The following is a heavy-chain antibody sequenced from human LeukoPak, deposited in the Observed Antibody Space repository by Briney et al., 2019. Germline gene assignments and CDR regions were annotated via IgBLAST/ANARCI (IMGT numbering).Heavy chain of an antibody. D-gene: IGHD3-22*01. CDR2: ISSSSTTM. CDR3: ARAYYDSSGYYYEGFFQD. J-gene: IGHJ1*01. CDR1: GFSFSSYS. Sequence: TGGSLRLSCAASGFSFSSYSMNWVRQAPGKGLEWVSYISSSSTTMYYADSVKGRFTISRDNAKNSLYLQMNSLRDEDTAVYYCARAYYDSSGYYYEGFFQDWGQGTLVTVSS. V-gene: IGHV3-48*02.